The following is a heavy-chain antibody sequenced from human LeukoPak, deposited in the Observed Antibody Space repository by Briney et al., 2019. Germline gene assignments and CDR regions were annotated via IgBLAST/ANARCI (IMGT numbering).Heavy chain of an antibody. D-gene: IGHD4-17*01. Sequence: SGTLSLTCAVSGGSISSSNWWSWIRQPPGKGLEWIGEIYHGGSTNYNTSLKSRVTISVDKSKTQFSLKLSSVTAADTAVYYCARDTVSYGDYGGLDYWGQGTLVTVSS. CDR3: ARDTVSYGDYGGLDY. J-gene: IGHJ4*02. CDR1: GGSISSSNW. CDR2: IYHGGST. V-gene: IGHV4-4*02.